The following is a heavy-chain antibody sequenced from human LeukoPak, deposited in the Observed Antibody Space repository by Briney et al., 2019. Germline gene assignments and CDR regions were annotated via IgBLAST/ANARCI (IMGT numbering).Heavy chain of an antibody. Sequence: GASVKVSCKASGHTFANFGITWVRQAPGQGLEWMGWISVYNGNTNYAQNLQGRVTLTTDTSTSTAYMELRRLRSDDTALYYCARTCSSSSCYMVHWGQGTLVTVSS. V-gene: IGHV1-18*01. CDR1: GHTFANFG. J-gene: IGHJ4*02. CDR2: ISVYNGNT. D-gene: IGHD2-2*02. CDR3: ARTCSSSSCYMVH.